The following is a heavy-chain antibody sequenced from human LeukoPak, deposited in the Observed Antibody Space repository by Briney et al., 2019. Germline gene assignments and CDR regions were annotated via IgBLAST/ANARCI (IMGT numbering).Heavy chain of an antibody. D-gene: IGHD6-13*01. Sequence: GGSLRLYCAASGFTVGSNYMSWVRQAPGRGLEWVSAMYSSGTTYYADSVKGRFTISRDNAKDTVYLQMNSLRAEDTAVYYCTGHHQAYSRTYWGQGTLVTVSS. CDR1: GFTVGSNY. CDR2: MYSSGTT. CDR3: TGHHQAYSRTY. J-gene: IGHJ4*02. V-gene: IGHV3-66*01.